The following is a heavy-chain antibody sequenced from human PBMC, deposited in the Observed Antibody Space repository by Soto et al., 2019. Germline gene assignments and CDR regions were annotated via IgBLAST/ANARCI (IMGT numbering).Heavy chain of an antibody. CDR2: INPNNGVT. Sequence: QVQLVQSGAEVKKPGASVKVSCKASGYTFTDYYMNWVRQAPGQGLEWMGWINPNNGVTNYAQKFQGRVTMTRDTSISTAYMALSRLISDDTALYYCASGALTVANWFDPWGQGTQVTVSS. CDR3: ASGALTVANWFDP. CDR1: GYTFTDYY. V-gene: IGHV1-2*02. J-gene: IGHJ5*02. D-gene: IGHD6-19*01.